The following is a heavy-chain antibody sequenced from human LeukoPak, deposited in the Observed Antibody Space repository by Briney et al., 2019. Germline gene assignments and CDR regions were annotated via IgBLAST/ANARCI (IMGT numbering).Heavy chain of an antibody. J-gene: IGHJ4*02. CDR3: ASGLY. CDR1: GFTFGSSW. CDR2: INQDGSEK. V-gene: IGHV3-7*01. Sequence: GGSLRLSCAASGFTFGSSWMNWFRQSSGKGLEWVANINQDGSEKYYVDSVKGRFTISRDNAKNSLYLQINSLRAGDTAVYYCASGLYWGQGTLVTVSS.